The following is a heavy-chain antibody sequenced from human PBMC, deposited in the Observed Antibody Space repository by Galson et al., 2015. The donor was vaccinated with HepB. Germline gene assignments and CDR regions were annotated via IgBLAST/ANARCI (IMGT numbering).Heavy chain of an antibody. CDR3: AKGWLLKWLLGGCLDF. J-gene: IGHJ4*02. CDR2: TSYDGDNK. CDR1: GFTFSTYG. V-gene: IGHV3-30*18. D-gene: IGHD3-22*01. Sequence: SLRLSCAASGFTFSTYGMDWVRQAPGKGLEWVAVTSYDGDNKYYADSVRGRFTISRDNSKNTVYLQMNSLRDEDTAVYYCAKGWLLKWLLGGCLDFWGQGTLVAVSS.